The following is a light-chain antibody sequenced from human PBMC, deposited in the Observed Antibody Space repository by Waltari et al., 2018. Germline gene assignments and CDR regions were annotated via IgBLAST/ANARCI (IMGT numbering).Light chain of an antibody. CDR1: QSVLYSSNNKNY. CDR3: QQYYTTRT. V-gene: IGKV4-1*01. Sequence: DIVMTQSPDSLAVSLGERATINCKSSQSVLYSSNNKNYLAWYQQKPGQPPKLRIYWASTRESGVPDRVSGSGSGTDFTLTISSLQAEDVAVYYCQQYYTTRTFGQGTKVEIK. CDR2: WAS. J-gene: IGKJ1*01.